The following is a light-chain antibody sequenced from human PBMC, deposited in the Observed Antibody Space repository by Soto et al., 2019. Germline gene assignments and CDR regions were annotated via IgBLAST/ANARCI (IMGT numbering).Light chain of an antibody. CDR3: QQYNSWPLT. J-gene: IGKJ4*01. CDR1: QSVSSY. V-gene: IGKV3D-15*01. CDR2: DIS. Sequence: ELVLTQSPGTLSSSPGERATLSCRASQSVSSYLAWYQQKPGQAPRVLIYDISTRATGIPTRFSGSGSGTEFTLTISSLQSEDFAVYYCQQYNSWPLTFGGGTKVDIK.